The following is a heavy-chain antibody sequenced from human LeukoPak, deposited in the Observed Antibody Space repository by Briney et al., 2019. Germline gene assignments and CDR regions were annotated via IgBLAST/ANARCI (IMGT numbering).Heavy chain of an antibody. CDR1: GFTFSSYW. CDR2: IKQDGSEK. Sequence: GGSLRLSCAASGFTFSSYWMNWVRQAPGKGLEWVANIKQDGSEKYYVDSVKGRFTISRDNAKNSLYLQMNSLRAEDTAVYYCTRDSVGDSYADYWGQGTLVTVSS. J-gene: IGHJ4*02. D-gene: IGHD5-18*01. CDR3: TRDSVGDSYADY. V-gene: IGHV3-7*03.